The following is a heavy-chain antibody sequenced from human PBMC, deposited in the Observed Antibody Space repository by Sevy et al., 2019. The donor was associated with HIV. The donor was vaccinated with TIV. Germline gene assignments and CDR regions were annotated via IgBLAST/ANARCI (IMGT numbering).Heavy chain of an antibody. V-gene: IGHV3-49*03. D-gene: IGHD3-9*01. CDR3: TRDGLLGRYFDWLFRYYYYYGMDV. CDR1: GFTFGDYA. CDR2: IRSKAYGGTT. Sequence: GGSLRLSCAASGFTFGDYAMSWFRQAPGKGLEWVGFIRSKAYGGTTEYAASVKGRFTISRDDSKSIAYLQMNSLKTEDTAVYYCTRDGLLGRYFDWLFRYYYYYGMDVWGQGTTVTVSS. J-gene: IGHJ6*02.